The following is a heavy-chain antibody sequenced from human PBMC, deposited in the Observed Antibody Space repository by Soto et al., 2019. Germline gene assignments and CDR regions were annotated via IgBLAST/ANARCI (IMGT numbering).Heavy chain of an antibody. CDR1: GVTFSDYA. CDR2: IIPLSASA. D-gene: IGHD6-13*01. Sequence: QVQLVQSGAEVKKPGSSVKVSCRASGVTFSDYAISWLRQAPGQGLEWMGGIIPLSASAKFAQKFQGRVTITADKSTRTAYMELTSVRSEDTAVYYCATGLLAAAPLNYWGQGTLVTVSS. J-gene: IGHJ4*02. CDR3: ATGLLAAAPLNY. V-gene: IGHV1-69*06.